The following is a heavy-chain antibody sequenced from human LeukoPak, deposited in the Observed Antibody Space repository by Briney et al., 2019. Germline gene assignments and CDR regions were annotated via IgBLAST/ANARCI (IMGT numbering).Heavy chain of an antibody. CDR2: ISYDGSNK. CDR1: GFTFSSYG. V-gene: IGHV3-30*18. D-gene: IGHD5-12*01. J-gene: IGHJ4*02. CDR3: AKGGAGDIVPTMDY. Sequence: GGSLRLSCAASGFTFSSYGMHWVRQAPGKGLEWVAVISYDGSNKYYADSVKGRFTISRDNSKNTLYLQMNSLRAEDTAVYYCAKGGAGDIVPTMDYWGQGTLVTVSS.